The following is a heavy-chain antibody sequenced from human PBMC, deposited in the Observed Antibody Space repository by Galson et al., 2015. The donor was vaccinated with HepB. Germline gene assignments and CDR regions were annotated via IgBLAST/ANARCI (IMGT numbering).Heavy chain of an antibody. J-gene: IGHJ4*02. CDR2: ISGSGGST. D-gene: IGHD5-12*01. Sequence: SLRLSCAASGFTFSSYAMSWVRQAPGKGLEWVSAISGSGGSTYYADSVKGRFTISRDNSKNTLYLQMNSLRAEDTAVYYCAKDLRGYSGYDLGPSDYWGQGTLVTVSS. CDR1: GFTFSSYA. V-gene: IGHV3-23*01. CDR3: AKDLRGYSGYDLGPSDY.